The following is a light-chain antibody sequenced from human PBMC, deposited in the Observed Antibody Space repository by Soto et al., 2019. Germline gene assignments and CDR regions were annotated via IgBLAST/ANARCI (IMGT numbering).Light chain of an antibody. CDR2: DVN. V-gene: IGLV2-14*03. Sequence: QSVLTQPASVSGSPGQSITISCTGTNSDIGAYNRVSWYQKYPGKAPKLMIYDVNTRPSGVSNRFSGSKSGNSASLTISGLQAEDEADYYCNSYTTSGTYVFGTGTKLTVL. J-gene: IGLJ1*01. CDR1: NSDIGAYNR. CDR3: NSYTTSGTYV.